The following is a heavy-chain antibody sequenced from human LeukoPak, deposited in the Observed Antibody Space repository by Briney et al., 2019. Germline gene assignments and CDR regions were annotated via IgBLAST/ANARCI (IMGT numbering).Heavy chain of an antibody. Sequence: SVNVSCKASGGTFSSYAISWVRQAPGQGLEWMGRIIPILGIANYAQKFQGRVTITADKSTSTAYMELSSLRSEDTAVYYCATPGGGQQWLAYYFDYWGQGTLVTVSS. CDR3: ATPGGGQQWLAYYFDY. V-gene: IGHV1-69*04. J-gene: IGHJ4*02. CDR1: GGTFSSYA. CDR2: IIPILGIA. D-gene: IGHD6-19*01.